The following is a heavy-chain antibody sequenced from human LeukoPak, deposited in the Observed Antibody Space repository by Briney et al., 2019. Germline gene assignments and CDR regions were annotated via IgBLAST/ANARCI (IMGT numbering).Heavy chain of an antibody. CDR2: INTGGDT. CDR1: GYTFTNYA. Sequence: GASVNVSCKASGYTFTNYAKHWVRQAPGQRLEWMGWINTGGDTAYSQRFQGRVTIISDTSASTAYMDLSNLRSEDTAVYYCAREGFGSGTNLEVGYFDYWGQGSLVTVSS. V-gene: IGHV1-3*04. D-gene: IGHD3-10*01. CDR3: AREGFGSGTNLEVGYFDY. J-gene: IGHJ4*02.